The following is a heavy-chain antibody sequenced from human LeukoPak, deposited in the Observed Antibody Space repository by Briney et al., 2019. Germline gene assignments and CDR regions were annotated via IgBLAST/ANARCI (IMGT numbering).Heavy chain of an antibody. CDR1: GGSIRTGGYY. CDR2: IYYSGST. V-gene: IGHV4-31*03. CDR3: ARERIAATGFIDY. Sequence: SETLSLTCTVSGGSIRTGGYYWSWIRQHPGKGLEWIGYIYYSGSTYYNPSLKSRVTMSVDTSKNQFSLRLSSVTAADTAVYYCARERIAATGFIDYWGQGTLVTVSS. J-gene: IGHJ4*02. D-gene: IGHD6-25*01.